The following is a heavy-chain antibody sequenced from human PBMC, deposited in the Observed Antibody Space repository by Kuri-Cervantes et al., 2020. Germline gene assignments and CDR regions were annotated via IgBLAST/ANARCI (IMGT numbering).Heavy chain of an antibody. J-gene: IGHJ5*02. D-gene: IGHD4-11*01. V-gene: IGHV3-21*06. CDR1: GFTFSSYS. Sequence: GESLKISCAASGFTFSSYSMNWVRQAPGKGLEWVSSISSSSSYIYYADSVKGRFTISRDNAKNTVYLQMNSLRAEDTAVYYCVRAGPTAWFDPWGEGTLVTVSS. CDR3: VRAGPTAWFDP. CDR2: ISSSSSYI.